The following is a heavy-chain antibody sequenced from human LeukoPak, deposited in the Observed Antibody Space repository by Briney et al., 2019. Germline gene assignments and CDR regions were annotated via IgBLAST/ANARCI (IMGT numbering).Heavy chain of an antibody. D-gene: IGHD3-22*01. J-gene: IGHJ4*02. CDR1: GFTFSSYE. CDR2: ISSSGSTI. V-gene: IGHV3-48*03. Sequence: PGGSLRLSCAASGFTFSSYEMNWVRQAPGKGLEWVSYISSSGSTIYYADSVKGRFTISRDNAKNSLYLQMNSLRAEDTAVYYCARGFSGYYYPFDYWGQGTLVTVSS. CDR3: ARGFSGYYYPFDY.